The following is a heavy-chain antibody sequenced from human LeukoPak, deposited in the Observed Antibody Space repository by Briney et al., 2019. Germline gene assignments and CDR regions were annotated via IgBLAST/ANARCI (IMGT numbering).Heavy chain of an antibody. J-gene: IGHJ3*02. CDR1: GFTFSSSA. CDR3: AKELFGTWIAARPTPQNAFDI. D-gene: IGHD6-6*01. Sequence: PGGSLRLSCAASGFTFSSSAMSWVRQAPGKGLEWVSSISGSGSGGSTYYADSVKGRFTISRDNSKNTLYLQMNSLRAEDTAVYYCAKELFGTWIAARPTPQNAFDIWGQGTMVTVSS. CDR2: ISGSGSGGST. V-gene: IGHV3-23*01.